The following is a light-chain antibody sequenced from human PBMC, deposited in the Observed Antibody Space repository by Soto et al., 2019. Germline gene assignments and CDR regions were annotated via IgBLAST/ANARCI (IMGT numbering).Light chain of an antibody. CDR2: EGR. Sequence: QSVLTQPASVSGSPGQSITISCTGSSSDVGSYDLVSWYQQHPGKAPKLLIYEGRKRPSGVSNRFSGSKSGNTASLTISGLQAEDEAAYHCCSYAGSNTFWVFGGGTKLTVL. V-gene: IGLV2-23*01. CDR1: SSDVGSYDL. J-gene: IGLJ3*02. CDR3: CSYAGSNTFWV.